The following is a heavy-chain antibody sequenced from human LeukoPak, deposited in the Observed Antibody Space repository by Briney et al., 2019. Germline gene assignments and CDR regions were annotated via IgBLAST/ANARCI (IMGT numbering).Heavy chain of an antibody. D-gene: IGHD1-26*01. CDR3: AKARGTYYFDY. Sequence: GGSLRLSCAASGFTFSSYAISWVRQAPGKGLEWVSAISGSGDYTYYADSVKGRFTISRDNSKNTLYLQMNSLRAEDTAVYYCAKARGTYYFDYWGQGTLVTVSS. J-gene: IGHJ4*02. V-gene: IGHV3-23*01. CDR2: ISGSGDYT. CDR1: GFTFSSYA.